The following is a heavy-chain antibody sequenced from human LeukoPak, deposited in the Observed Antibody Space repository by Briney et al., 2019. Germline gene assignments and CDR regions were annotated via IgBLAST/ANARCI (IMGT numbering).Heavy chain of an antibody. CDR3: ARDALRYCSSTSCYANWFDP. CDR1: GLTFSSYA. D-gene: IGHD2-2*01. V-gene: IGHV3-64*01. CDR2: ISSNGGST. Sequence: GGSLRLSCAASGLTFSSYAMHWVRQAPGKGLEYVSAISSNGGSTYYANSVKGRFTISRDNSKNTLYLQMGSLRAEDMAVYYCARDALRYCSSTSCYANWFDPWGQGTLVTVSS. J-gene: IGHJ5*02.